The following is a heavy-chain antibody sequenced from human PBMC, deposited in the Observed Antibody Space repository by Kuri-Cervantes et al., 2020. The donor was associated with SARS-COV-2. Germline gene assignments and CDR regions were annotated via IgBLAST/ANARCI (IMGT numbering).Heavy chain of an antibody. Sequence: LSCTVSGDSISSNSYFWGWIRQPPGRGREWIGNIYYSGSTYYNPSLKSRVTISVDTSKKQFSLKLSSVTAADTAIYYCVRAAAGIYYFDYWGQGTLVTVSS. CDR1: GDSISSNSYF. D-gene: IGHD6-13*01. CDR3: VRAAAGIYYFDY. J-gene: IGHJ4*02. V-gene: IGHV4-39*01. CDR2: IYYSGST.